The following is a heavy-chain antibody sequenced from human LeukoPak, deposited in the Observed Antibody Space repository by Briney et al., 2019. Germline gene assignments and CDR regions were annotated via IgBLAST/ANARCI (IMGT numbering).Heavy chain of an antibody. CDR1: GGSFSGYY. J-gene: IGHJ6*03. V-gene: IGHV4-34*01. Sequence: SETLSLTCAVYGGSFSGYYWSWIRQPPGKGLEWIGEINHSGSTNYNPSLKSRVTISVDTSKNQFSLKLSSVTAADTAVYYCARHLYCSSTSCSYYYYYYMDVWGKGTTVTVSS. CDR2: INHSGST. CDR3: ARHLYCSSTSCSYYYYYYMDV. D-gene: IGHD2-2*01.